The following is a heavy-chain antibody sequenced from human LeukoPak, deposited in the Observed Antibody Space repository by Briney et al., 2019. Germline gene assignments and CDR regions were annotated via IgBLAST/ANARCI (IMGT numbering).Heavy chain of an antibody. CDR2: INPSGGST. Sequence: ASVKVSCKASGYAFTNYYIHWVRQAPGQGLEWMGIINPSGGSTSYAQKFQGRVTMTSDTSTSTVYMEMSSLRSEDTAVYYCARPYDASGYYYFQYWGQGTLVTVSS. D-gene: IGHD3-22*01. J-gene: IGHJ1*01. CDR1: GYAFTNYY. V-gene: IGHV1-46*01. CDR3: ARPYDASGYYYFQY.